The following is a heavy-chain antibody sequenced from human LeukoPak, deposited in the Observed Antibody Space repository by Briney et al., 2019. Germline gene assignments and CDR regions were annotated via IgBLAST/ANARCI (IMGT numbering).Heavy chain of an antibody. D-gene: IGHD6-13*01. CDR2: INHSGST. V-gene: IGHV4-34*01. CDR3: AGKTAAGTVWFDP. J-gene: IGHJ5*02. Sequence: SETLSLTCAVYGGSFSGYYWSWIRQPPGKGLEWIGEINHSGSTNYNPSLKSRVTISVDTSKNQFSLKLSSVTAADTAVYYCAGKTAAGTVWFDPWGQGTLVTVSS. CDR1: GGSFSGYY.